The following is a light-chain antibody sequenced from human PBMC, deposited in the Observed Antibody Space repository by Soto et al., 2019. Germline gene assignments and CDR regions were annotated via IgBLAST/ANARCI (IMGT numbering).Light chain of an antibody. CDR1: KSVSSSY. V-gene: IGKV3-20*01. J-gene: IGKJ1*01. CDR2: DAS. CDR3: QQYGSSSWT. Sequence: EIVLTQSPGTLSLSPGERATLSCRASKSVSSSYLAWYQQKPGQAPRLLIYDASSRATGIPDRFSGSGSGTDFTLTISRLEPEDFAVYYCQQYGSSSWTFGQGTKVEI.